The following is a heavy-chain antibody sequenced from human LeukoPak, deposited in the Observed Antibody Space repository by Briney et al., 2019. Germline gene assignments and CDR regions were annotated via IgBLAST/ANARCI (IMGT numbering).Heavy chain of an antibody. V-gene: IGHV3-53*01. J-gene: IGHJ4*02. CDR3: ARDPPGIAASGTYY. CDR2: IYSRGGT. Sequence: GGSLGLSCAVSGFSVSNNYMNWVRQAPGKGLEWVSLIYSRGGTSYADSVKGRFTISRDSSKNTLFLQMNSLRVEDTAVYYCARDPPGIAASGTYYWGQGTLVTVSS. D-gene: IGHD6-13*01. CDR1: GFSVSNNY.